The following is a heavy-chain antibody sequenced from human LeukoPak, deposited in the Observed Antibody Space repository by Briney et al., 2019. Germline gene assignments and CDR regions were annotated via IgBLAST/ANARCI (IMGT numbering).Heavy chain of an antibody. CDR2: INHSGST. CDR3: ARQRDGYSTGVLDS. CDR1: GRSFSGYC. J-gene: IGHJ4*02. D-gene: IGHD5-24*01. V-gene: IGHV4-34*01. Sequence: SETLSLTCAVYGRSFSGYCWSWIRQPPGKGLEWIGEINHSGSTNYNPSLESRVTISVDTSENQFSLKLRFVTAADTAVYFCARQRDGYSTGVLDSWGQGTLVTVSS.